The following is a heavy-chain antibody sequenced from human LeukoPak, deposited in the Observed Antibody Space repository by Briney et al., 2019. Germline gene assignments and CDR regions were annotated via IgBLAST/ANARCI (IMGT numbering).Heavy chain of an antibody. CDR2: IYYSGST. Sequence: SETLSLTCTVSGDSISSGSYYWVWIRQPPGKGLEWIGSIYYSGSTYYSPSLKSRVTISVDTSKNQFSLKLSSVTAADTAVYYCARNGNYYYYMDVWGKGTTVTVSS. V-gene: IGHV4-39*07. D-gene: IGHD1-26*01. CDR3: ARNGNYYYYMDV. J-gene: IGHJ6*03. CDR1: GDSISSGSYY.